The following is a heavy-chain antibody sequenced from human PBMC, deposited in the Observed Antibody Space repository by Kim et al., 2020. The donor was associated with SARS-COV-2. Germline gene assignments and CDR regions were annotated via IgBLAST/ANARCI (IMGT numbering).Heavy chain of an antibody. D-gene: IGHD3-10*01. CDR2: ISGDGGTT. CDR1: GFTFSPYA. V-gene: IGHV3-64*01. Sequence: GGSLRLSCAASGFTFSPYAMHWVRQAPGKGLEYVSAISGDGGTTYYTNSVKDRFTISRDNSKSTLYLQMGSLRAEDMAVYYCARSKATGARSYYSMDVGGQGTTVSVSS. J-gene: IGHJ6*02. CDR3: ARSKATGARSYYSMDV.